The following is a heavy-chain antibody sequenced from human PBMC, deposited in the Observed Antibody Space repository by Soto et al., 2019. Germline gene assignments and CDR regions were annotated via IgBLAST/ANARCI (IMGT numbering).Heavy chain of an antibody. J-gene: IGHJ1*01. Sequence: PGESVKISCQTSDEIFNTYWITWVRQMPGRGLEWVGRIDPSDSYTTYNPSLKGHIILSVDKSMNTAYVQRTSLRASDTAMYFCGRDFGSGHADVWGQGTLVTVSS. CDR2: IDPSDSYT. V-gene: IGHV5-10-1*01. D-gene: IGHD1-26*01. CDR3: GRDFGSGHADV. CDR1: DEIFNTYW.